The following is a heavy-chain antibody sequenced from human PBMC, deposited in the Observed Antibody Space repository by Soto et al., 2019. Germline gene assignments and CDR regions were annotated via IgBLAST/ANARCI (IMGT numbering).Heavy chain of an antibody. CDR1: GGTFSSYA. Sequence: WASVKVSCKASGGTFSSYAISWVRQAPGQGLEWMGGIIPIFGTANYAQKFQCRVTITADESTSTAYMELSSLRSEDSAVYYCAKTKVGSWYVVDGRGWFDACGQGPLVTVSS. CDR3: AKTKVGSWYVVDGRGWFDA. V-gene: IGHV1-69*13. CDR2: IIPIFGTA. D-gene: IGHD6-13*01. J-gene: IGHJ5*02.